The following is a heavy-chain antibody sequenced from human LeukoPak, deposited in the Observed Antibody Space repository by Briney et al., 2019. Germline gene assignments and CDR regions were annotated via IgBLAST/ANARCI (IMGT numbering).Heavy chain of an antibody. V-gene: IGHV3-11*04. Sequence: PGGSLRLSCAASGFTFSDYYMTWIRQAPGKGLEWVSHISFSAGSIYYADSVKGRFTISRDNAKNSLYLQMNSLRAEDTAVYYCARVTRPPLRRAFASGFDYWGQGTLVTVSS. CDR3: ARVTRPPLRRAFASGFDY. D-gene: IGHD3-10*01. J-gene: IGHJ4*02. CDR2: ISFSAGSI. CDR1: GFTFSDYY.